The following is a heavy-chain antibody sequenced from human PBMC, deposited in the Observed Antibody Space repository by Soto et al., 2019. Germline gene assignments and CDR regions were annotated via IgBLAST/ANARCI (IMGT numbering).Heavy chain of an antibody. V-gene: IGHV1-18*01. CDR3: ARAPPPPDY. CDR1: GYTFASYA. J-gene: IGHJ4*02. Sequence: QVQLVQSGAEVKKPGASVKVSCKASGYTFASYAISWMRQAPGQGLEWMGWISAYNGNTNYAQKLQGRVTMTTDTSTSTAHMALRSLRADDTAGYYCARAPPPPDYWGQGTLVTASS. CDR2: ISAYNGNT.